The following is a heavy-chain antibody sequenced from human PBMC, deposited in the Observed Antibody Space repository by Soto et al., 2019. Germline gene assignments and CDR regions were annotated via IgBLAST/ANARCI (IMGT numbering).Heavy chain of an antibody. D-gene: IGHD3-10*01. CDR1: GGSISSSNW. V-gene: IGHV4-4*02. CDR2: IYHSGST. CDR3: ARRGVRGGRRFDY. Sequence: QVQLQESGPGLVKPSVTLSLTCAVSGGSISSSNWFSLVRKRPGKGLEGIGAIYHSGSTNYNPSLKSGVTISVYKSTNQFSLKMSSVTASDTSVYYWARRGVRGGRRFDYWGQGTLVTVSS. J-gene: IGHJ4*02.